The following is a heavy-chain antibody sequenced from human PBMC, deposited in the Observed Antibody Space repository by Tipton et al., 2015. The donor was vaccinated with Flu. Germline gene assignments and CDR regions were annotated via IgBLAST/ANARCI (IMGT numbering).Heavy chain of an antibody. CDR2: IIPIFGTA. J-gene: IGHJ4*02. CDR1: GGTFSSYA. V-gene: IGHV1-69*01. Sequence: QLVQSGAEVKKPGSSVKVSCKASGGTFSSYAISWVRQAPGQGLEWMGGIIPIFGTANYAQKFQGRVTITADESTSTAYMELSSLRSEGTGVYYCARVDVLSPGAIVGATDYWGQGTLVPVSA. CDR3: ARVDVLSPGAIVGATDY. D-gene: IGHD1-26*01.